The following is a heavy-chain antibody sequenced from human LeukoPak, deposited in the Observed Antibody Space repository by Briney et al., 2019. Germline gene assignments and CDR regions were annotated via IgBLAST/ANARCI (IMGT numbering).Heavy chain of an antibody. Sequence: GGSLRLSCAASGFTVSSNYISWVRQAPGKGLEWVSVIYSSGSTYYADSVKGRFTISRDNSKNTLYLQMNSLRAEDTAVYYCARVPGSGTGYYFDYWGQGTLVTVSS. CDR1: GFTVSSNY. D-gene: IGHD3-10*01. CDR3: ARVPGSGTGYYFDY. CDR2: IYSSGST. J-gene: IGHJ4*02. V-gene: IGHV3-66*01.